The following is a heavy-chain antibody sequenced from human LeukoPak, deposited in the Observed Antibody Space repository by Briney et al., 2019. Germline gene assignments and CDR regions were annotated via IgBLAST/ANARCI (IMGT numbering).Heavy chain of an antibody. Sequence: GASVKVSCKASGYTFTGYYMRWVRQAPGQGLEWMGWINPNSGGTNYAQKFQGRVTMTRDTSISTAYMELSRLRSDDTAVYYCAREDIVVVPAAVNWFDPWGQGTLVTVSS. D-gene: IGHD2-2*01. V-gene: IGHV1-2*02. CDR3: AREDIVVVPAAVNWFDP. CDR1: GYTFTGYY. CDR2: INPNSGGT. J-gene: IGHJ5*02.